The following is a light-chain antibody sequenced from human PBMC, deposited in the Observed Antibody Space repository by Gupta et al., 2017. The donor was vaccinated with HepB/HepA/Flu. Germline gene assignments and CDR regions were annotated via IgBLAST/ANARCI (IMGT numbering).Light chain of an antibody. V-gene: IGKV3-20*01. CDR3: QQYAASPYT. J-gene: IGKJ1*01. CDR1: QTISINF. CDR2: ATS. Sequence: EVLLTQSPGPLSLSPGERGTLSCSASQTISINFLVWYQQQPGQATRLLFYATSRATDVPDRFSGSGSGTDFTLTIDRLEPEDVAVYYCQQYAASPYTFGQGTKVEIK.